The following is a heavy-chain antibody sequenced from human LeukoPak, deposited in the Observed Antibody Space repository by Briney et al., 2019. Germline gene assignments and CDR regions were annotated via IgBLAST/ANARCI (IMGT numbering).Heavy chain of an antibody. J-gene: IGHJ4*02. D-gene: IGHD6-19*01. CDR2: IGPAGDT. V-gene: IGHV3-13*01. CDR1: GFTFTSYD. Sequence: SGGSLRLSCAASGFTFTSYDMHWVRQATGTGLEWVSAIGPAGDTYYPGSVKGRFTISRDNAKNSLYLQVNSLRAGDTAVYYCARGRSSGWYDFDYWGQGTLVTVSS. CDR3: ARGRSSGWYDFDY.